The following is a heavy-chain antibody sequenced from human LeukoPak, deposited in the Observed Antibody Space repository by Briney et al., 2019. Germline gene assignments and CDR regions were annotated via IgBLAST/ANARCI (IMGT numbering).Heavy chain of an antibody. V-gene: IGHV1-69*13. CDR2: IIPIFGTA. CDR1: GGTFSSYA. J-gene: IGHJ4*02. Sequence: SVKVSCKASGGTFSSYAISWVRQAPGQGLEWMGGIIPIFGTANYAQKFQGRVTITADESTSTAYMELSSLRSEDTAVYYCARSQSERVVAYYFDYWGQGTLVTVSS. D-gene: IGHD2-15*01. CDR3: ARSQSERVVAYYFDY.